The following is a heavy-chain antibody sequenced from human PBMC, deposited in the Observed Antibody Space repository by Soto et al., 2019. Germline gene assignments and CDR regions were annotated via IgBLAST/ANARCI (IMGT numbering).Heavy chain of an antibody. CDR2: VNPIVSTS. CDR3: ASSYGSGYRAFDY. Sequence: QVQLVQSGAEVKRPGSSVKVSCKASGDTFNFYSISWVRQAPGLGLEWMGGVNPIVSTSNYAQKFQGRVTVTADKSTSTAYMELSSLRSEDTAIYYCASSYGSGYRAFDYWGQGALVTVSS. CDR1: GDTFNFYS. J-gene: IGHJ4*02. V-gene: IGHV1-69*08. D-gene: IGHD3-10*01.